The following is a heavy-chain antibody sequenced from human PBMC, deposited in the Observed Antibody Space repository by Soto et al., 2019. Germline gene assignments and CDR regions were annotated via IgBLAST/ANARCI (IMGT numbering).Heavy chain of an antibody. V-gene: IGHV1-2*02. D-gene: IGHD3-10*01. CDR1: GYTFTGYY. CDR3: ARLYYYGSGSYRYYYGMDV. Sequence: ASVKVSCKASGYTFTGYYMHWVRQAPGQGLEWMGWINPNSGGTNYAQKFQGRVTMTRDTSISTAYMELSRLRSDDTAVYYCARLYYYGSGSYRYYYGMDVWGQGTTVTVSS. J-gene: IGHJ6*02. CDR2: INPNSGGT.